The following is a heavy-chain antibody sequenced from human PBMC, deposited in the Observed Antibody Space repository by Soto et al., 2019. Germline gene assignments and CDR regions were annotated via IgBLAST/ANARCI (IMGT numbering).Heavy chain of an antibody. CDR1: GGSISSGVYY. J-gene: IGHJ4*02. V-gene: IGHV4-31*03. CDR3: ARYCITTDCPFDS. D-gene: IGHD2-2*01. CDR2: TPYSGRS. Sequence: PSETLSLTCSVSGGSISSGVYYWSWIRQHPGKGLEWIGYTPYSGRSYYNPSLKSRVTISLDTSKNQFSLNLSSVTAADTAIYFCARYCITTDCPFDSWGQGTLVTVSS.